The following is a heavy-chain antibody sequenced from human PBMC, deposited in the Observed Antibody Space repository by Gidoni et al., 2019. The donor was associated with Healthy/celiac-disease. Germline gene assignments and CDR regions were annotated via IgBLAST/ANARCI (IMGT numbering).Heavy chain of an antibody. J-gene: IGHJ4*02. V-gene: IGHV3-23*01. CDR1: GFPFSSYA. CDR3: AKDRRIMTTVTAIDY. Sequence: EVQLLESGGGFVQPGGSLILSCAASGFPFSSYAISWVRQAPGKGLEWVSAISGSGGSTYYADSVKGRLTISRDNSKNTLYLQMNSLRAEDTAVYYCAKDRRIMTTVTAIDYWGQGTLVTVSS. D-gene: IGHD4-17*01. CDR2: ISGSGGST.